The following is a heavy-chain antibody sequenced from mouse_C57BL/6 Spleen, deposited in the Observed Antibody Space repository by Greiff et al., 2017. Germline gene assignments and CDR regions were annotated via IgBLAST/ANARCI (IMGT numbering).Heavy chain of an antibody. V-gene: IGHV1-55*01. CDR1: GYTFTSYW. CDR2: IYPGSGST. D-gene: IGHD2-4*01. CDR3: ARYDYDGRTYAMDY. Sequence: VQLQQSGAELVKPGASVKMSCKASGYTFTSYWITWVKQRPGQGLEWIGDIYPGSGSTNYNEKFKSKATLTVDTSSSTAYMQLSSLTSEDSAVYYCARYDYDGRTYAMDYWGQGTSVTVSS. J-gene: IGHJ4*01.